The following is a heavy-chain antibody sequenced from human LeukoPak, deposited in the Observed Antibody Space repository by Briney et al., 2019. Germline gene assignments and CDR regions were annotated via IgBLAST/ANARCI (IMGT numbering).Heavy chain of an antibody. J-gene: IGHJ4*02. Sequence: SETLSLACAVYGGSFSGYYWSWIRQPPGKGLEWIGEINHSGSANYNPSLKSRVTISVDTSKNQFSLKLGSVTAADTAVYYCARGVRRFGELLDWGQGTLVTVSS. D-gene: IGHD3-10*01. CDR3: ARGVRRFGELLD. CDR1: GGSFSGYY. V-gene: IGHV4-34*01. CDR2: INHSGSA.